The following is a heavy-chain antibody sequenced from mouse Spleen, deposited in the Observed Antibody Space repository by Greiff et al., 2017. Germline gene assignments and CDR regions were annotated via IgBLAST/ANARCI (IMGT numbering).Heavy chain of an antibody. CDR1: GYTFTDYE. V-gene: IGHV1-15*01. J-gene: IGHJ3*01. CDR3: TRKNYGNYEMFAY. CDR2: IDPENGGT. Sequence: VQLQQSGAELVRPGASVTLSCKASGYTFTDYEMHWVKQTPVHGLEWIGAIDPENGGTAYNQKFKGKAILTADKSSSTAYMELRSLTSEDSAVYYCTRKNYGNYEMFAYWGQGTLFTVSA. D-gene: IGHD2-1*01.